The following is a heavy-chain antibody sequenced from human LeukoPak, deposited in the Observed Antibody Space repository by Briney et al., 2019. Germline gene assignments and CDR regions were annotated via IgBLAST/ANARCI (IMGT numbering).Heavy chain of an antibody. J-gene: IGHJ4*02. Sequence: GGSLRLSCAASGFTVSSNYMSWVRQAPGKGLEWVSVIYSGGSTYYADSVKGRFTISRDNSKNTLYLQMSSLRAEDTAVYYCANHLYVTDHFDYWGQGTLVTVSS. CDR2: IYSGGST. D-gene: IGHD3-16*01. CDR1: GFTVSSNY. CDR3: ANHLYVTDHFDY. V-gene: IGHV3-53*01.